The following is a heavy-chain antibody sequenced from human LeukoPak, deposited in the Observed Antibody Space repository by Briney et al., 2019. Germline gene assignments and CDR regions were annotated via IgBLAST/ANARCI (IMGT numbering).Heavy chain of an antibody. J-gene: IGHJ6*03. D-gene: IGHD2-21*01. CDR1: GYTFTSYG. CDR3: ARGPPCGGDCAYTVYYYYYYMDV. CDR2: INPNSGGT. Sequence: GASVKVSCKASGYTFTSYGISWVRQAPGQGLEWMGWINPNSGGTNYAQKFQGRVTMTRDTSISTAYMELSRLRSDDTAVYYCARGPPCGGDCAYTVYYYYYYMDVWGKGTTVTVSS. V-gene: IGHV1-2*02.